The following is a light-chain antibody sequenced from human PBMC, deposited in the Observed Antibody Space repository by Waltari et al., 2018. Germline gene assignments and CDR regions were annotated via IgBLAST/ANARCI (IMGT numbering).Light chain of an antibody. CDR3: QHYDGSVVT. CDR1: QNGTSIS. CDR2: GAS. Sequence: CRASQNGTSISFSWYQQKPGQAPRLLIYGASSRATGFPDRFRGSGSGTDFTLTISRLEPEDFAVYYYQHYDGSVVTFGGGTKVESK. V-gene: IGKV3-20*01. J-gene: IGKJ4*01.